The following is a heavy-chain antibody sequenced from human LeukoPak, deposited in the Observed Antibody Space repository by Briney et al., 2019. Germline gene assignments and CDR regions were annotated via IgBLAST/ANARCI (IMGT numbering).Heavy chain of an antibody. CDR1: GFTFRDYY. CDR2: IGTGGTPI. D-gene: IGHD3-16*01. CDR3: ARIYGGY. Sequence: WGSLRLSCAASGFTFRDYYMSWIRQAPGKGLEWVSYIGTGGTPIDYADSVKGRFTISRDDAKSSLYLQMNNVRAEDTAFYYCARIYGGYWGQGALVSVSS. J-gene: IGHJ4*02. V-gene: IGHV3-11*01.